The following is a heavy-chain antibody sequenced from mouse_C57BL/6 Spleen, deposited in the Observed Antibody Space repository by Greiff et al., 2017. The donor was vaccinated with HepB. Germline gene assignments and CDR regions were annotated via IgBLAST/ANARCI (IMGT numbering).Heavy chain of an antibody. CDR1: GYSITSGYY. D-gene: IGHD3-2*02. CDR3: ARVAAQATFDY. Sequence: EVKLMESGPGLVKPSQSLSLTCSVTGYSITSGYYWNWIRQFPGNKLEWMGYISYDGSNNYNPSLKNRISITRDTSKNQFFLKLNSVTTEDTATYYCARVAAQATFDYWGQGTTLTVSS. V-gene: IGHV3-6*01. CDR2: ISYDGSN. J-gene: IGHJ2*01.